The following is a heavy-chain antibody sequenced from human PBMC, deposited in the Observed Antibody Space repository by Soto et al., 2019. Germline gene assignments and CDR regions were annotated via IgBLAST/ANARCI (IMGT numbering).Heavy chain of an antibody. Sequence: GASVKVSCKASGYTFTTFDIHWVRQAPGRGLEWMGWINPNSGGTNYAQKFQGRVTMTRDTSISKAYMELSRLRSDDTAVYYCARDVEMATIDAYFDYWGQGTLVTVSS. CDR1: GYTFTTFD. D-gene: IGHD5-12*01. V-gene: IGHV1-2*02. J-gene: IGHJ4*02. CDR3: ARDVEMATIDAYFDY. CDR2: INPNSGGT.